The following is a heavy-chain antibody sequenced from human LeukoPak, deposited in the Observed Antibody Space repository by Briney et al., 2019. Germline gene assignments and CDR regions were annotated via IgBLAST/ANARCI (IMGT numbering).Heavy chain of an antibody. Sequence: GGSLRLSCAASGFTFSGSAMHWVRQASGKGLEWVGRIRSKANSYATAYAASVKGRFTISRDDSKNTAYLQMNSLKTEDTAVYYCTRHAASGSGWSDYWGQGTLVTVSP. CDR3: TRHAASGSGWSDY. CDR1: GFTFSGSA. CDR2: IRSKANSYAT. V-gene: IGHV3-73*01. J-gene: IGHJ4*02. D-gene: IGHD6-13*01.